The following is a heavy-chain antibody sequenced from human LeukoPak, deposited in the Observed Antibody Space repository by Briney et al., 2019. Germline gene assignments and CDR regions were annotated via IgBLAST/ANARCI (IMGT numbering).Heavy chain of an antibody. CDR2: INPSGGST. Sequence: GASVKVSCKASGYTFTSYYMHWVRQAPGQGLEWMGIINPSGGSTNYAQKLQDRVTMTRDTSTSTVYMELSSLRSEDTAVYYCARDPRYGSGQTWFDPWGQGTLVTDSS. D-gene: IGHD3-10*01. J-gene: IGHJ5*02. CDR1: GYTFTSYY. V-gene: IGHV1-46*01. CDR3: ARDPRYGSGQTWFDP.